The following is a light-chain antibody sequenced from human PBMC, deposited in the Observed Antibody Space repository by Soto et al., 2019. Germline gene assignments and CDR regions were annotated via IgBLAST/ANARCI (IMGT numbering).Light chain of an antibody. Sequence: QSALTQPPSASGSPGQSVTISCTGTSSDVGGYNYVSGYQQHPGKAPKLMIYEVSKRPSGVPDRFSGSKSGNTASLTVSGLQAEDEADYYCSSYAGSNTVVFGGGTQLTVL. CDR3: SSYAGSNTVV. CDR2: EVS. V-gene: IGLV2-8*01. CDR1: SSDVGGYNY. J-gene: IGLJ2*01.